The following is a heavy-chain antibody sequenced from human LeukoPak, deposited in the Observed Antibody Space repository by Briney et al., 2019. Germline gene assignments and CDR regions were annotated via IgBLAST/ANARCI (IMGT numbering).Heavy chain of an antibody. V-gene: IGHV3-33*01. D-gene: IGHD5-18*01. CDR3: AREPYSLYAFDI. CDR2: IWYDGSNK. Sequence: GGSLRLSCAASGFTFSSYGMHWVRQAPGKGLEWVAVIWYDGSNKYYADSVKGRFTISRDNSKNTLYLQMSNLRAEDTAVYYCAREPYSLYAFDIWGQGTMVTVSS. CDR1: GFTFSSYG. J-gene: IGHJ3*02.